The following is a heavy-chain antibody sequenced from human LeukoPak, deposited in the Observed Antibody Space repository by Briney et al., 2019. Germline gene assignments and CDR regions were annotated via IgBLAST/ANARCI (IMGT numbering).Heavy chain of an antibody. CDR1: GGSFSGYY. CDR2: INHSGST. CDR3: ARVFIRYSSSSELDY. D-gene: IGHD6-13*01. V-gene: IGHV4-34*01. Sequence: PSETLSLTCAVYGGSFSGYYWSWIRRPPGKGLEWIGEINHSGSTNYNPSLKSRVTISVDTSKNQFSLKLSSVTAADTAVCYCARVFIRYSSSSELDYWGQGTLVTVSS. J-gene: IGHJ4*02.